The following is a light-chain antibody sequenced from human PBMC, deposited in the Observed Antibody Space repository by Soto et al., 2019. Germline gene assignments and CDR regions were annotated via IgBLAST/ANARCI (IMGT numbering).Light chain of an antibody. J-gene: IGKJ5*01. CDR3: QQYSKWPIT. CDR2: GIS. CDR1: QSFNSN. Sequence: EMVMTQSPAILSVSPGESATLSCMASQSFNSNYLAWYQQHPGQPPRLLIYGISTRATGIPARFSGSGSGTEFSLTISSLQSEDFAVYYCQQYSKWPITFGQGTRLEIK. V-gene: IGKV3-15*01.